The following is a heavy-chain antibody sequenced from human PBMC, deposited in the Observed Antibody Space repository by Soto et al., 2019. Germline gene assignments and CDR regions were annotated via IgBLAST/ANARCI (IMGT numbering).Heavy chain of an antibody. CDR3: VRDYLLAGFDT. CDR2: VYYSGSS. J-gene: IGHJ5*02. D-gene: IGHD6-19*01. Sequence: PSETLSLTCTVSNGSISTYYWTWVRQPPGKGLEWIGYVYYSGSSNYNPSLKSRVGMSIDTPKNQFSLELKSVTAADTATYYGVRDYLLAGFDTWGQGIMVTVSS. V-gene: IGHV4-59*01. CDR1: NGSISTYY.